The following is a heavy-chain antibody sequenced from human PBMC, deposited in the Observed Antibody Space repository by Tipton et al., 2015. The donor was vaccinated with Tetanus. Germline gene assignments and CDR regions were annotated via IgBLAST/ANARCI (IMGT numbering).Heavy chain of an antibody. CDR2: ISYSGST. CDR3: ARANYDFPKKGPFDS. Sequence: TLSLTCSVSGGSLTSGDHQWNWIRQPPGKGLEWLAYISYSGSTNSNYSLRSRITISRDTSKNQFSLKMTSVTAADTAVYYCARANYDFPKKGPFDSWVRGALVIVSS. V-gene: IGHV4-61*08. D-gene: IGHD3-3*01. CDR1: GGSLTSGDHQ. J-gene: IGHJ4*02.